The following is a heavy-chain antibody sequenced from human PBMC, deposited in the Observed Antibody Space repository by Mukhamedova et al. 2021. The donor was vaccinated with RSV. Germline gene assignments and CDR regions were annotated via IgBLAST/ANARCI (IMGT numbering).Heavy chain of an antibody. V-gene: IGHV3-23*01. Sequence: TISRDNSKNTLYLQMNSLRAEDTAVYYCAKTGGACSNWFLDYWGQGTLVTVSS. J-gene: IGHJ4*02. D-gene: IGHD6-13*01. CDR3: AKTGGACSNWFLDY.